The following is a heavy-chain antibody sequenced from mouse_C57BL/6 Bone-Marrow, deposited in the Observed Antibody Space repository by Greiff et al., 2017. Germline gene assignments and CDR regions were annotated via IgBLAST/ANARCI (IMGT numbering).Heavy chain of an antibody. V-gene: IGHV5-17*01. CDR1: GFTFSDYG. CDR3: ARHGSSYRYFDV. Sequence: EVHLVESGGGLVKPGGSLKLSCAASGFTFSDYGMHWVRQAPEKGLEWVAYISSGSSTIYYADTVKGRFTISRDNAKNTLFLQMTSLRSEDTAMYYCARHGSSYRYFDVWGTGTTVTVSS. CDR2: ISSGSSTI. D-gene: IGHD1-1*01. J-gene: IGHJ1*03.